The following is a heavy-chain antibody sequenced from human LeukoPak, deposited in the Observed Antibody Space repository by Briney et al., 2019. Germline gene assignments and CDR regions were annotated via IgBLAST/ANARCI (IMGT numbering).Heavy chain of an antibody. CDR2: INHSGST. CDR3: ARRARDYGSGSYYDNWFDP. CDR1: GGSFSGYY. Sequence: SETLSLTCAVYGGSFSGYYWSWIRQPPGKGLEWIGEINHSGSTNYNPSLKSRVTISVDTSKNQFSLKLSSVTAADTAVYYCARRARDYGSGSYYDNWFDPWGQGTLVTVPS. D-gene: IGHD3-10*01. J-gene: IGHJ5*02. V-gene: IGHV4-34*01.